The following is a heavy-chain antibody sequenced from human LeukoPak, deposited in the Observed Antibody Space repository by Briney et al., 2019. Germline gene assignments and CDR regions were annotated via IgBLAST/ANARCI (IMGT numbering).Heavy chain of an antibody. CDR1: GYTFTSYY. CDR3: ARDRGYDILTGYYRDY. Sequence: ASVKVSCTASGYTFTSYYMHWVRQAPGQGLEWMGIINPSGGSTSYAQKFQGRVTMTRDTSTSSVYMELSSLRSEDTAVYYCARDRGYDILTGYYRDYWGQGTLVTVSS. CDR2: INPSGGST. J-gene: IGHJ4*02. V-gene: IGHV1-46*01. D-gene: IGHD3-9*01.